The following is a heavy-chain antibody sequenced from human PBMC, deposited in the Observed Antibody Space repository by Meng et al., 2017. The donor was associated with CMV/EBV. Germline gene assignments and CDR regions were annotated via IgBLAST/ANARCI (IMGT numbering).Heavy chain of an antibody. CDR1: GFTFDDYA. V-gene: IGHV3-9*01. Sequence: GGSLRLSCAASGFTFDDYAMHWVRQAPGKGLEWVSGISWNSGSTYYADSVKGRFTISRDNSKNTLYLQMNSLRAEDTAVYYCARDYRITIGPFYYYYGMDVWGQGTTVTVSS. J-gene: IGHJ6*02. D-gene: IGHD3-9*01. CDR3: ARDYRITIGPFYYYYGMDV. CDR2: ISWNSGST.